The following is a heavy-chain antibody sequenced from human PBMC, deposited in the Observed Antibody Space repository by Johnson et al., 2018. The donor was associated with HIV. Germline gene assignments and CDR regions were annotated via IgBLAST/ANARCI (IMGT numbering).Heavy chain of an antibody. CDR2: INVDGTEK. V-gene: IGHV3-7*02. CDR1: GFTFSSYA. J-gene: IGHJ3*02. CDR3: SRAHLIFPKNAFDI. D-gene: IGHD3-3*02. Sequence: EVHLVESGGGLVQPGGSLRLSCAASGFTFSSYAMSWVRQAPGKGLEWVANINVDGTEKFYVDSVQGRFTISRDNVNNSVFLLLNSLKVEDTAVYFCSRAHLIFPKNAFDIWGQGTMVTVSS.